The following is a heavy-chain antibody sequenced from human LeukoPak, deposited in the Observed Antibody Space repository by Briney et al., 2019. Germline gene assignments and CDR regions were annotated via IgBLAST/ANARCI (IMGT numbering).Heavy chain of an antibody. CDR1: GFSFSAYP. CDR3: AKPSDYCSSTSCYYYFDY. D-gene: IGHD2-2*01. Sequence: GGSLRLSCAASGFSFSAYPMGWVRQAPGKGLQWLSGISASGDVTFHADRVKGRFAISRDNSKNTLYLQVNSLRAEDTAVYYCAKPSDYCSSTSCYYYFDYWGQGTLVTVSS. V-gene: IGHV3-23*01. J-gene: IGHJ4*02. CDR2: ISASGDVT.